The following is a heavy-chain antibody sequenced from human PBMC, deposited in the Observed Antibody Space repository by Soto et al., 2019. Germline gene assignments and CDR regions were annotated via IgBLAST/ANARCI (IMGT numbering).Heavy chain of an antibody. V-gene: IGHV3-66*01. CDR3: ARENNSRFDY. Sequence: GGSLSLSCAASGFTVSSNHMTWVRQAPGEGLEWVSVIYSGGNTLYADSVKGRFTISRDNSKNTLFLEMNTLRAEDTAVYYCARENNSRFDYWGQGNLVTVS. D-gene: IGHD6-13*01. J-gene: IGHJ4*02. CDR1: GFTVSSNH. CDR2: IYSGGNT.